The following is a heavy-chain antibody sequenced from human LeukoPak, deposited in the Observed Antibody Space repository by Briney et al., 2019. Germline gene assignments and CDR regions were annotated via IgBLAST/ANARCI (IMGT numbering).Heavy chain of an antibody. CDR3: ASQQQLVPSFDY. J-gene: IGHJ4*02. V-gene: IGHV4-59*01. CDR2: IYYSGST. CDR1: GGSISSYY. D-gene: IGHD6-13*01. Sequence: TSETLSLTCTVSGGSISSYYWSWIRQPPGKGLEWIGYIYYSGSTNYNPSLKSRVTISVDTSKNQFSLKLSPVTAADTAVYYCASQQQLVPSFDYWGQGTLVTVSS.